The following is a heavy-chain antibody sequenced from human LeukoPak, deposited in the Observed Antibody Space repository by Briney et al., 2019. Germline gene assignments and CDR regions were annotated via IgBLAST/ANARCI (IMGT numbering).Heavy chain of an antibody. CDR1: GGSISSHY. D-gene: IGHD3-10*01. CDR3: ARDILSYSYYMDI. J-gene: IGHJ6*03. Sequence: SETLSLTCTVSGGSISSHYGSWIRQPPGNRLEWIGYIYYSGITNYNPSLKSRVTISVDTSKNQFSLKLSSVTAADTAVYYCARDILSYSYYMDIWGKGTTVTVSS. CDR2: IYYSGIT. V-gene: IGHV4-59*11.